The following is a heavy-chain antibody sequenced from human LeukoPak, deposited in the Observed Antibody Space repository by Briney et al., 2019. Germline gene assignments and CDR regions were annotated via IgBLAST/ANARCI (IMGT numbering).Heavy chain of an antibody. Sequence: SVKVSCKASGYTFTSYYMHWVRQAPGQGLEWMGGIIPIFGTANYAQKFQGRVTITADESTSTAYMELSSLRSEDTAVYYCARDNRGITGTTGGRYFQHWGQGTLVTVSS. D-gene: IGHD1-7*01. CDR2: IIPIFGTA. CDR1: GYTFTSYY. CDR3: ARDNRGITGTTGGRYFQH. J-gene: IGHJ1*01. V-gene: IGHV1-69*13.